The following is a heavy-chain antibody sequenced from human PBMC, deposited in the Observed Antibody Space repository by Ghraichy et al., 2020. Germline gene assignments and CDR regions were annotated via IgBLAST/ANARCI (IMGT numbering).Heavy chain of an antibody. J-gene: IGHJ5*02. Sequence: SETLSLTCTVSGGSISSSSYYWGWIRQPPGKGLEWIGSIYYSGSTYYNPSLKSRVTISVDTSKNQFSLKLSSVTAADTAVYYCARLETGRYCSGGSCYSHNWFDPWGQGTLVTVSS. CDR3: ARLETGRYCSGGSCYSHNWFDP. D-gene: IGHD2-15*01. V-gene: IGHV4-39*01. CDR1: GGSISSSSYY. CDR2: IYYSGST.